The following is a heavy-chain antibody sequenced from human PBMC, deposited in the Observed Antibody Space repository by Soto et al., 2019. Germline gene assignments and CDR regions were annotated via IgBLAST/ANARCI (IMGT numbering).Heavy chain of an antibody. CDR1: GFTFSSYA. CDR3: AKGTNPDPSGYLDY. CDR2: ISGSGGST. J-gene: IGHJ4*02. D-gene: IGHD2-15*01. Sequence: GGSLRLSCAASGFTFSSYAMSWVRQAPGKGLEWVSAISGSGGSTYYADSVKGRFTISRDNSKNTLYLQMNSLRAEDTAVYYCAKGTNPDPSGYLDYWGQGTLVTVSS. V-gene: IGHV3-23*01.